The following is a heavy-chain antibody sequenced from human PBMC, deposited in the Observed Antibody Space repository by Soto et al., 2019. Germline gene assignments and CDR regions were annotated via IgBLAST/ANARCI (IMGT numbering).Heavy chain of an antibody. CDR3: ARGPRDSSGYYNWFDP. CDR1: GFPFSRHS. Sequence: LRLSCAASGFPFSRHSMNWVRQAPGKGLEWISYISSSSSTIYYADSVKGRFTISRDNAKNSLYLQMSSLRDEDTAVFYCARGPRDSSGYYNWFDPWGQGTPVTVSS. CDR2: ISSSSSTI. V-gene: IGHV3-48*02. J-gene: IGHJ5*02. D-gene: IGHD3-22*01.